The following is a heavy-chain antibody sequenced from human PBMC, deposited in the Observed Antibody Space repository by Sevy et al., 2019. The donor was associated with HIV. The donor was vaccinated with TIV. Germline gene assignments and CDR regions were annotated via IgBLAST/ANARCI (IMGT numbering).Heavy chain of an antibody. V-gene: IGHV4-34*01. D-gene: IGHD2-8*01. CDR3: ARVPRYCTNGVCYPFDY. Sequence: SETLSLTCAVYGGSFSGYYWSWIRQPPGKGLEWIGEINHSGSTNYNPSLKSRVTISVDKSKNQFSLKLSSVTAADTAVYYCARVPRYCTNGVCYPFDYWGQGTLVTVSS. CDR1: GGSFSGYY. CDR2: INHSGST. J-gene: IGHJ4*02.